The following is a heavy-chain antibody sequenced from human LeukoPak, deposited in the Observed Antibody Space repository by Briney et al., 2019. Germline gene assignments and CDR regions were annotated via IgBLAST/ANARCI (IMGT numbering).Heavy chain of an antibody. Sequence: PGWSLRLSCAASGFTFSSYAMHWVRQAPGKGLEWVAVISYDGSNKYYADSVKGRFTISRDNSKNTLYLQMNSLRAEDTAVYYCARDGSGSYVDYWGQGTLVTVSS. CDR2: ISYDGSNK. CDR3: ARDGSGSYVDY. V-gene: IGHV3-30*04. CDR1: GFTFSSYA. D-gene: IGHD1-26*01. J-gene: IGHJ4*02.